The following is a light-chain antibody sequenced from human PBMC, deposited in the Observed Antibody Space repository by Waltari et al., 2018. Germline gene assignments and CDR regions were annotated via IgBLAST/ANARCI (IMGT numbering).Light chain of an antibody. Sequence: QLVLTQSPSASASLGASVTLTCTLSSGHSSNIIACLQQKPEKGPRYLMKVNSDGSHSKGDEIPDRFSGSSSGAERYLTISTVQSEDEADYYCQTGGHGTWVFGGGTKLTVL. V-gene: IGLV4-69*01. CDR2: VNSDGSH. J-gene: IGLJ3*02. CDR1: SGHSSNI. CDR3: QTGGHGTWV.